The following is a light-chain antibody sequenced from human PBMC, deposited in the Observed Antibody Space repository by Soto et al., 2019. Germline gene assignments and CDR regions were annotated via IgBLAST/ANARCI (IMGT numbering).Light chain of an antibody. CDR1: SSDVGSYNL. CDR2: EGS. J-gene: IGLJ7*01. V-gene: IGLV2-23*01. CDR3: CSYAGSSTWV. Sequence: QSVLTQPAXVSGSPGQSITIXCTGTSSDVGSYNLVSWYQQHPGKAPKLMIYEGSKRPSGVSNRFSGSKSGNTASLTISGLQAEDEADYYCCSYAGSSTWVFGGGTQLTVL.